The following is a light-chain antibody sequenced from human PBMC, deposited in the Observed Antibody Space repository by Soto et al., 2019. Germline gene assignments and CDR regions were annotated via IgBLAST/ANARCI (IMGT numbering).Light chain of an antibody. J-gene: IGKJ4*01. V-gene: IGKV1-39*01. Sequence: DIQVTQSPSALSASVGARAPISCRARQNIVNYLNWYQQKPGKAPKLLIYAASNLHSGVPPRFSGSGSGTDFTLTISSLQPEDFTSYHCQQSYRAPLAFGGGTKVDIK. CDR3: QQSYRAPLA. CDR1: QNIVNY. CDR2: AAS.